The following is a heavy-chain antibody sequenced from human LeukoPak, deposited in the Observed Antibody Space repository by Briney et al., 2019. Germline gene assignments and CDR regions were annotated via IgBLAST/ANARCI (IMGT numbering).Heavy chain of an antibody. CDR2: IYGGGST. CDR3: EGGYSYHDY. D-gene: IGHD5-18*01. Sequence: GGSLRLSCAASGITVSSSYLNWVRQAPGKGLEWVSVIYGGGSTQYADSVKGRFTISRDNSKNTLYLQTKSPRAEDTAVYYCEGGYSYHDYWGQGTLVTVSS. J-gene: IGHJ4*02. V-gene: IGHV3-66*01. CDR1: GITVSSSY.